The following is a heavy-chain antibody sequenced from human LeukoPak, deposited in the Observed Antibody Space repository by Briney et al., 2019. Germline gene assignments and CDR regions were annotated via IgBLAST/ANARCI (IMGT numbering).Heavy chain of an antibody. D-gene: IGHD6-19*01. Sequence: ASVKVSCKASGFTFTSYGISWVRQAPGQGLEWMGWISAYNGNTNYAQKLQGRVTMTTDTSTSTAYMELRSLRSDDTAVYYCANQWLDEDDAFDIWGQGTMVTVSS. CDR3: ANQWLDEDDAFDI. CDR2: ISAYNGNT. CDR1: GFTFTSYG. V-gene: IGHV1-18*04. J-gene: IGHJ3*02.